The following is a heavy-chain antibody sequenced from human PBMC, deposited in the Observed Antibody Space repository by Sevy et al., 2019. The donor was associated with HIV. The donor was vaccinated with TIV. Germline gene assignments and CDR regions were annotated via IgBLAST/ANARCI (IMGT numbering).Heavy chain of an antibody. D-gene: IGHD3-3*01. CDR2: IKSKTDGGTT. CDR3: TTFTMSSILRFLEWLSNSHYYYMDV. CDR1: GFTFSNAW. V-gene: IGHV3-15*01. J-gene: IGHJ6*03. Sequence: GGSLRLSCAASGFTFSNAWMSWVRQAPGKGLEWVGRIKSKTDGGTTDYAAPVKGRFTISRDDSKNTLYLQMNSLKTEDTAVYYCTTFTMSSILRFLEWLSNSHYYYMDVWGKGTTVTVSS.